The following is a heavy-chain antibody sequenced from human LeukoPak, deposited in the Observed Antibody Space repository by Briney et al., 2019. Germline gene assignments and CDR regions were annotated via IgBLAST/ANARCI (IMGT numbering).Heavy chain of an antibody. D-gene: IGHD6-19*01. CDR3: ARGGVGGWFWYYFDY. V-gene: IGHV3-48*04. CDR1: GFTLRSYV. Sequence: GGSLRLSCVASGFTLRSYVMNWVRQAPGKGLEWVSYISSGRDTIYYADSAKGRFTISRDNAKNSLYLQMNSLRAEDTAVYYCARGGVGGWFWYYFDYWGRGTLVTVAS. J-gene: IGHJ4*02. CDR2: ISSGRDTI.